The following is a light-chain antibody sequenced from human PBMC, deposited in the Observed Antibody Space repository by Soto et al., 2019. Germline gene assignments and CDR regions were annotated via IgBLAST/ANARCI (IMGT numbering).Light chain of an antibody. Sequence: EIVLTQSPATLSLSPGERATLSCRASQSVSSYLAWYQQKPGQAPRLLIYDASNRATGIPARFSGSGSGTDFTLTISSLEPEDFVVYYCQQRSNWPLVTFGGGTKVEIK. V-gene: IGKV3-11*01. J-gene: IGKJ4*01. CDR3: QQRSNWPLVT. CDR1: QSVSSY. CDR2: DAS.